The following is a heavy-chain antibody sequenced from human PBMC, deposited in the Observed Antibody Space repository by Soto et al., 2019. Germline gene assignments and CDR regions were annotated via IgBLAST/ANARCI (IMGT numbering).Heavy chain of an antibody. CDR1: GFTFSTYG. D-gene: IGHD1-26*01. CDR3: ARDGSGSTHQFDY. V-gene: IGHV3-33*01. J-gene: IGHJ4*02. Sequence: QVQLGESGGGVGQPGWSLRLSCAASGFTFSTYGMHWVRQAPGKGLEWVAVIWYDGSNTYYADSVKGRFTISRDNSKNTLYLQMNSLRAEDTAVYYCARDGSGSTHQFDYWGQGTLVTVSS. CDR2: IWYDGSNT.